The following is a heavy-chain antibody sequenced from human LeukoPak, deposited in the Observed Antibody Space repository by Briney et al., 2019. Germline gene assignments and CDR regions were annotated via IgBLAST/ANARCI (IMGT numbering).Heavy chain of an antibody. D-gene: IGHD2-8*01. CDR2: ISSSSSYI. CDR3: AKAFGTNGYFQLPIDF. V-gene: IGHV3-21*04. Sequence: PGGSLRLSCAASGFTFSSYGMSWVRQAPGKGLEWVSSISSSSSYIYYADSVKGRFTISRDNAKNSLYLQMNSLRAEDTALYYCAKAFGTNGYFQLPIDFWGQGTLVTVSS. CDR1: GFTFSSYG. J-gene: IGHJ4*02.